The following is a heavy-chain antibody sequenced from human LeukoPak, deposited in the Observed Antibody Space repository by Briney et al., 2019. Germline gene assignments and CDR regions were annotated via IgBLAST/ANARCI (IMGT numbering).Heavy chain of an antibody. Sequence: GGSLRLSCAASGFTFDDYGMSWVRQAPGKGLEWVSGINWNGGSTGYADSVKGRFTISRDNAKNFLYLQMNSLRAEDTALYYCARVGYCSGGSCHGTDYWGQGTLVTVSS. CDR1: GFTFDDYG. CDR3: ARVGYCSGGSCHGTDY. J-gene: IGHJ4*02. D-gene: IGHD2-15*01. CDR2: INWNGGST. V-gene: IGHV3-20*04.